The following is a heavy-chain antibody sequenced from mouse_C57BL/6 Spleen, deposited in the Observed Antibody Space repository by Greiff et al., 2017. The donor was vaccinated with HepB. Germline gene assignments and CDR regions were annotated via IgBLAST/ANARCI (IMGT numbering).Heavy chain of an antibody. Sequence: EVHLVESGGGLVKPGGSLKLSCAASGFTFSDYGMHWVRQAPEKGLEWVAYISSGSSTIYYADTVKGRFTISRDNAKNTLFLQMTSLRSEDTAMYYCARLGRGRYFDVWGTGTTVTVSS. CDR1: GFTFSDYG. J-gene: IGHJ1*03. V-gene: IGHV5-17*01. D-gene: IGHD3-1*01. CDR3: ARLGRGRYFDV. CDR2: ISSGSSTI.